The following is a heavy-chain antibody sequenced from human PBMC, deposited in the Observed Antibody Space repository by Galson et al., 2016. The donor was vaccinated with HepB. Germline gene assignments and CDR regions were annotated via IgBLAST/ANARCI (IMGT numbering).Heavy chain of an antibody. CDR1: GFTFSPAW. CDR2: INSDGTST. Sequence: SLRLSCAASGFTFSPAWMHWVRQAPGKGLVWISRINSDGTSTIYADSVKGRFTISRDNAKNTVYLQMNSLRGVDTAVYYCARDGAHWDLDLWGRGTLVTVSS. J-gene: IGHJ2*01. V-gene: IGHV3-74*01. CDR3: ARDGAHWDLDL.